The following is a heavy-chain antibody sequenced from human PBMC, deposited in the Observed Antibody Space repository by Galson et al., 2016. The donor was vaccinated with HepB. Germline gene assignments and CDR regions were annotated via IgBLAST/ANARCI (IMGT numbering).Heavy chain of an antibody. CDR1: GFTFTSYT. CDR2: ISVSSSYT. CDR3: ARAGVGPIGV. D-gene: IGHD3-3*01. V-gene: IGHV3-21*01. J-gene: IGHJ4*02. Sequence: SLRLSCAASGFTFTSYTMNWVRQAPGKGLEWVSSISVSSSYTYYADSVKGRFTISRDNAKNSLYLQMTSLRAEDTAVYYCARAGVGPIGVWGQGTLVTVSS.